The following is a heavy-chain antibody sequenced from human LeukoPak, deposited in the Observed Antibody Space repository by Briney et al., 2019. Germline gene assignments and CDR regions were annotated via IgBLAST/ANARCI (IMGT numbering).Heavy chain of an antibody. CDR3: ARAGLFWGPDRPSASRVTSIYQKYYYNYMDV. Sequence: SVKVSCKASGGTFSSYAISWVRQAPGQGLEWMGGIIPIFGTANYAQKFLGRVTITTDESTSTAYMELSSLRSEDTAVYYCARAGLFWGPDRPSASRVTSIYQKYYYNYMDVWGKGTTVTVSS. CDR2: IIPIFGTA. J-gene: IGHJ6*03. V-gene: IGHV1-69*05. CDR1: GGTFSSYA. D-gene: IGHD2-21*01.